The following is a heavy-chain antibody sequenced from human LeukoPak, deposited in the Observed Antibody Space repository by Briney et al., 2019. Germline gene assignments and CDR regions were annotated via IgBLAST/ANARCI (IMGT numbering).Heavy chain of an antibody. V-gene: IGHV3-53*01. Sequence: GRSLRLSCAASGFTVSSNYMSWVRDAPGKGLEWGSIIYSGGSTYYADSVKGRFNISRDNSKNTLYLQMNSLRAEDTAVYYWASGSGSYRTPYYYMDVWGKGTTVTVSS. CDR1: GFTVSSNY. CDR3: ASGSGSYRTPYYYMDV. CDR2: IYSGGST. D-gene: IGHD3-10*01. J-gene: IGHJ6*03.